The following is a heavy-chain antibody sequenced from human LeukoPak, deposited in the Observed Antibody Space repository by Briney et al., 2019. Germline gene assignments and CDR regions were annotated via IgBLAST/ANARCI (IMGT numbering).Heavy chain of an antibody. D-gene: IGHD3-10*01. CDR3: ARLPISYYGSAGPYGMDV. V-gene: IGHV4-34*01. J-gene: IGHJ6*04. CDR1: GGSFSGYN. Sequence: PSETLSLTCAVYGGSFSGYNWSWLRQPPGKGLEWVGEINHSGSTNYNPSLKSRVTISVDTSKNQFSLKLSSVTAADTAVYYCARLPISYYGSAGPYGMDVWGKGTTVTVSS. CDR2: INHSGST.